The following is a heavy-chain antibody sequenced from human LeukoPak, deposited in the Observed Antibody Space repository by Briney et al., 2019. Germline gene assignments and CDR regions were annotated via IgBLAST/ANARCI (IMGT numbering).Heavy chain of an antibody. Sequence: GRSLRLSCAASVFTFSSYWMSWVRQAPGKGLEWMANIKQDGSVQNYVDSVKGRFTISRDNAKDSLFLQLNNLRAEDTAVYFCARDGIMTYAFDIWGQGTKVTVSP. J-gene: IGHJ3*02. CDR1: VFTFSSYW. CDR2: IKQDGSVQ. D-gene: IGHD1-1*01. CDR3: ARDGIMTYAFDI. V-gene: IGHV3-7*01.